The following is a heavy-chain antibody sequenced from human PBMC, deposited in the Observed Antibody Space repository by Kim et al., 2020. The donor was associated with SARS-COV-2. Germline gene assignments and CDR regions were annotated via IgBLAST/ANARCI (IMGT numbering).Heavy chain of an antibody. D-gene: IGHD6-19*01. CDR3: ARDHSYSSGWYVVWYFDL. CDR2: IYSGGST. CDR1: GFTVSSNY. J-gene: IGHJ2*01. V-gene: IGHV3-53*01. Sequence: GGSLRLSCAASGFTVSSNYMSWVRQAPGKGLEWVSVIYSGGSTYYADSVKGRFTISRDNSKNTLYLQMNSLRAEDTAVYYCARDHSYSSGWYVVWYFDLWGRGTLVTVSS.